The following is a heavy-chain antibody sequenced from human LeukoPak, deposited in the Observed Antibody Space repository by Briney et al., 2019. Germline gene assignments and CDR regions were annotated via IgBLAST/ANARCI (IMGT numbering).Heavy chain of an antibody. CDR1: GFTFDDYA. V-gene: IGHV3-43*02. CDR2: ISGDGGST. Sequence: PGGSLRLSCAASGFTFDDYAMHWVRQAPGKGLEWVPLISGDGGSTYYADSVKGRFTISRDNSKNSLYLQMNSLRTEDTALYYCAKDNRMPHYDFWSGYYPGVYYYYYMDVWGKGTTVTVSS. J-gene: IGHJ6*03. D-gene: IGHD3-3*01. CDR3: AKDNRMPHYDFWSGYYPGVYYYYYMDV.